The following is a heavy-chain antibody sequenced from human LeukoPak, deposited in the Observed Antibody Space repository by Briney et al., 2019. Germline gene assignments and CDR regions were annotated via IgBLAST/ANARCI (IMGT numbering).Heavy chain of an antibody. J-gene: IGHJ4*02. V-gene: IGHV1-46*01. CDR3: ARDHRCSGGSCYYVGDY. CDR1: GYTFTSYY. CDR2: INPSGGST. D-gene: IGHD2-15*01. Sequence: ASVKVSCKASGYTFTSYYMHWVRQAPGQGLEWMGIINPSGGSTSYAQKFQGRVTMTRDTSTSTVCMELSSLRSEDTAVYYCARDHRCSGGSCYYVGDYWGQGTLVTVSS.